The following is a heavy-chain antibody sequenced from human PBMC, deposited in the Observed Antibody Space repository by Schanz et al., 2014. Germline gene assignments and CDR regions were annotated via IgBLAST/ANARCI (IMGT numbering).Heavy chain of an antibody. J-gene: IGHJ6*02. D-gene: IGHD3-9*01. Sequence: QVQLVQSGAEVKKPGSSMKVSCKASGGTFNSYTINWVRQAPGQGLEWMGWMNPDSGNTGYAQKFQGRVTMTTDTSTGTAYMELRSLRSDDTAVYYCARVQDDILTGSEYYYGMDVWGRGTTVTVS. CDR1: GGTFNSYT. CDR3: ARVQDDILTGSEYYYGMDV. V-gene: IGHV1-8*02. CDR2: MNPDSGNT.